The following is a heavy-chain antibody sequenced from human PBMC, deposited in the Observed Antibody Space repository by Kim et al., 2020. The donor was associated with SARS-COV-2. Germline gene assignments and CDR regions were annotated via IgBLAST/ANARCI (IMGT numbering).Heavy chain of an antibody. V-gene: IGHV1-69*13. J-gene: IGHJ6*02. CDR3: ASNSVSSSWYSYYYYGMDV. Sequence: VKVSCKASGGTFSSYAISWVRQAPGQGLEWMGGIIPIFGTANYAQKFQGRVTITADESTSTAYMELSSLRSEDTAVYYCASNSVSSSWYSYYYYGMDVWGQGTTVTVSS. CDR1: GGTFSSYA. D-gene: IGHD6-13*01. CDR2: IIPIFGTA.